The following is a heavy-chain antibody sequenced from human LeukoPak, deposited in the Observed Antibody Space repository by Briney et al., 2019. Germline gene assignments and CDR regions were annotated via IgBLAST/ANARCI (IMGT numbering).Heavy chain of an antibody. CDR1: GFTFSSYS. J-gene: IGHJ4*02. CDR3: ARDPGHYDSSGFYYY. D-gene: IGHD3-22*01. V-gene: IGHV3-21*01. Sequence: GGSLRLSCAASGFTFSSYSMNWVRQAPGKGLEWVSSISSSSSYIYYADSVKGRFTISRDNAKNPLYLQMNSLRAEDTAVYYCARDPGHYDSSGFYYYWGQGTLVTVSS. CDR2: ISSSSSYI.